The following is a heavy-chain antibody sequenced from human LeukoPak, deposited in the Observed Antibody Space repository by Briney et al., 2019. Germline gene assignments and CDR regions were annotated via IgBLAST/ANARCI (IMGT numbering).Heavy chain of an antibody. V-gene: IGHV3-30*02. J-gene: IGHJ4*02. CDR1: GFTFSSYG. CDR2: IRYDGSNK. D-gene: IGHD3-3*02. CDR3: AKAIFAVVTLYYFDY. Sequence: GGSLRLSCAASGFTFSSYGMHWVRQAPGKGLEWVAFIRYDGSNKYYADSVKGRFTISRDNSKNTLYLQMNSLRVEDTAVYYCAKAIFAVVTLYYFDYWGQGTLLTVSS.